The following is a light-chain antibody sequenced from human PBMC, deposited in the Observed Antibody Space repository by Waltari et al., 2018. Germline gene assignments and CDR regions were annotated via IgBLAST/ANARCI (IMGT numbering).Light chain of an antibody. CDR2: EVT. Sequence: QSALAQPPSVSGSPGQSVTISCTGTSSDVGLYNRVSWYQQPPGTAPKVIIYEVTNRPSGVPDRFSGAKSGNTASLTISGLQPEDEAHYFCASHSNTTAVLFGGGTKVTVL. CDR3: ASHSNTTAVL. CDR1: SSDVGLYNR. V-gene: IGLV2-18*02. J-gene: IGLJ2*01.